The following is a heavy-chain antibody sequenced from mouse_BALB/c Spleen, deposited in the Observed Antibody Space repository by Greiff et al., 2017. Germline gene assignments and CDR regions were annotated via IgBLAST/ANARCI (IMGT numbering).Heavy chain of an antibody. J-gene: IGHJ3*01. Sequence: VQLVESGPGLVAPSQSLSITCTVSGFSLTSYGVHWVRQPPGKGLEWLGVIWAGGSTNYNSALMSRLSISKDNSKSQVFFKMNSLQTDDTAMYYCAREDYGRASFAYWGQGTLVTVSA. CDR1: GFSLTSYG. CDR3: AREDYGRASFAY. D-gene: IGHD1-1*01. CDR2: IWAGGST. V-gene: IGHV2-9*02.